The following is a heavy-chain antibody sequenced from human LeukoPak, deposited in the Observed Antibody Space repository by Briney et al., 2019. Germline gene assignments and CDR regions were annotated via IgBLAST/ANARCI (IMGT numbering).Heavy chain of an antibody. Sequence: GGSLRLSCAASGFTFDDYAMHWVRQAPGKGLEWVSGISWNSGSIGYADSVKGRFTISRDNAKNSLYLQMNSLRAEDTALYYCAKDQDDFWSGNFDYWGQGTLVTVSS. CDR1: GFTFDDYA. J-gene: IGHJ4*02. V-gene: IGHV3-9*01. CDR3: AKDQDDFWSGNFDY. CDR2: ISWNSGSI. D-gene: IGHD3-3*01.